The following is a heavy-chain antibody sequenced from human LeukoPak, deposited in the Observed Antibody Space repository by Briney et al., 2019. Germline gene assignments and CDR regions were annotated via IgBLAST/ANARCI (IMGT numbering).Heavy chain of an antibody. V-gene: IGHV3-11*01. Sequence: PGGSLRLSCAASGFTFSNYYMTWIRQAPGKGLEWVSYLSTTGSTTYYADSVKGRFTISRDNAKNSLYLQMNSLSAEDTAVYYCAKEESSSSFDYWGQGTLVTVSS. D-gene: IGHD6-6*01. CDR3: AKEESSSSFDY. J-gene: IGHJ4*02. CDR1: GFTFSNYY. CDR2: LSTTGSTT.